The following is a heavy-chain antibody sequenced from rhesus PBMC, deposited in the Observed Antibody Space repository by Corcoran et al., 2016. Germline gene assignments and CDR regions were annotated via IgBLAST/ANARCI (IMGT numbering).Heavy chain of an antibody. CDR1: GYNFTDHH. J-gene: IGHJ4*01. D-gene: IGHD4-29*01. V-gene: IGHV1-111*02. CDR3: ARDHYGSSLGY. Sequence: EVQLVQSGAEVKKPGASETISCKAPGYNFTDHHLNWVRQAPGKGVEWMGRVDPEDGEADYAQKFQDRVTITADMSTDTAYMELSSLRSEDTAVYYCARDHYGSSLGYWGQGVLVTVSS. CDR2: VDPEDGEA.